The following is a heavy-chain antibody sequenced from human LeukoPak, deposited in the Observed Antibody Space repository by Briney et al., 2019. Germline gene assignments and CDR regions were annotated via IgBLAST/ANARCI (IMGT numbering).Heavy chain of an antibody. CDR1: GYTFTSYG. CDR3: ARDHSSSLDY. J-gene: IGHJ4*02. V-gene: IGHV1-69*05. Sequence: ASVKVSCKASGYTFTSYGISWVRQAPGQGLEWMGGIIPIFGTANYAQKFQGRVTITTDESTSTAYMELSSLRSEDTAVYYCARDHSSSLDYWGQGTLVTVSS. D-gene: IGHD6-13*01. CDR2: IIPIFGTA.